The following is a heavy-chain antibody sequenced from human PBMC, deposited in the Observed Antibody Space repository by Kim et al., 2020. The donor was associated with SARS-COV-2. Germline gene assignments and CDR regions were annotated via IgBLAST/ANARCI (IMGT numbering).Heavy chain of an antibody. V-gene: IGHV7-4-1*02. D-gene: IGHD2-21*02. J-gene: IGHJ4*02. CDR2: INTNTGNP. Sequence: ASVKVSCKASGYTFTSYAMNWVRQAPGQGLEWMGWINTNTGNPTYAQGFTGRFVFSLDTSVSTAYLQISSLKAEDTAVYYCARDLDRILPYCGGDCYSVCYYWGQGTLVTVSS. CDR3: ARDLDRILPYCGGDCYSVCYY. CDR1: GYTFTSYA.